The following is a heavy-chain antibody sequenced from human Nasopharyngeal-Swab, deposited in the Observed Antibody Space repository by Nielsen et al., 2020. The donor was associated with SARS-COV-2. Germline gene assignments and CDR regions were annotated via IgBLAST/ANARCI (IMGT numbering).Heavy chain of an antibody. D-gene: IGHD3-22*01. CDR3: LRGDSRDV. Sequence: SLKISCAASGFTISSYTMNWVRQAPGKGLGWVASTNAAGTYAHYADSVKGRFTISRENAKNSLYLQMNSLGAEDTAVYYCLRGDSRDVWGQGTMVTVSS. CDR2: TNAAGTYA. V-gene: IGHV3-21*01. CDR1: GFTISSYT. J-gene: IGHJ3*01.